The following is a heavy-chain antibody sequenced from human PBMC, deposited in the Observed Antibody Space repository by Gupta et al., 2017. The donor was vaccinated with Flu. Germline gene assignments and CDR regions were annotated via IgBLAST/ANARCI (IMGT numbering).Heavy chain of an antibody. D-gene: IGHD1-1*01. V-gene: IGHV3-21*01. Sequence: VSSISSSSSYIYYADSVKGRFTISRDNAKNSLYLQMNSLRAEDTAVYYCARPLKERPSPHRIKRLSSNDAFDIWGQGTMVTVSS. J-gene: IGHJ3*02. CDR3: ARPLKERPSPHRIKRLSSNDAFDI. CDR2: ISSSSSYI.